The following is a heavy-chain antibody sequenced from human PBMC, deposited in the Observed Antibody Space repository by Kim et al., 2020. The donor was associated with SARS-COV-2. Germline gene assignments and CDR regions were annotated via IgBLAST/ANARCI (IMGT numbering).Heavy chain of an antibody. V-gene: IGHV4-59*01. J-gene: IGHJ4*02. CDR2: IYYSGST. D-gene: IGHD1-1*01. CDR3: ARGTGY. CDR1: GGSISSYY. Sequence: SETLSLTCTVSGGSISSYYWSWIRQPPGKGLEWIGYIYYSGSTNYNPSLKSRVTISVDTSKNQFSLKLSSVTAADTAVYYCARGTGYWGQGTLVTVSS.